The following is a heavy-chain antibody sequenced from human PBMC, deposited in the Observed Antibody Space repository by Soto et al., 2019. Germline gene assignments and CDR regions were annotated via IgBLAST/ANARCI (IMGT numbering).Heavy chain of an antibody. V-gene: IGHV4-59*08. CDR3: ARNYGPGYTFDY. Sequence: SETLSLTCSVSGGSISSYYWSWIRQPPGKGLEWIGYIYYSGSTNYNPSLKSRVTISVDTSKNQFSLKLSSVTAAVTAVYYCARNYGPGYTFDYWGQGTLVTVSS. CDR1: GGSISSYY. D-gene: IGHD3-10*01. CDR2: IYYSGST. J-gene: IGHJ4*02.